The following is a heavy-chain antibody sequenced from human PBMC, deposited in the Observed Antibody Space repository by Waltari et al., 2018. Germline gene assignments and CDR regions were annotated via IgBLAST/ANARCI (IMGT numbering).Heavy chain of an antibody. CDR2: ISSIGTTI. CDR1: GFRFREYY. Sequence: QMVESGGGLVWPGGSLTLSCAASGFRFREYYMSWIRQALGKGLEWVSKISSIGTTILYADSVKGRFTISRDNAKNSLHMEMNNLRAEDTAVYYCARGITSAFDYWGQGSLVTVSS. V-gene: IGHV3-11*01. CDR3: ARGITSAFDY. J-gene: IGHJ4*02. D-gene: IGHD1-20*01.